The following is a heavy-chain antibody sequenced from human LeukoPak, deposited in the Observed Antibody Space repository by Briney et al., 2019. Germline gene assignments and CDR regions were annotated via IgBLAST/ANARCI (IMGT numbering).Heavy chain of an antibody. CDR3: AADRLLWFGELPIHGMDV. CDR2: IIVGSGNT. Sequence: GASVKVSCKASGFTFTSSAVQWVRQARGQGPEWIGWIIVGSGNTNYAQKFQERVTITRDMSTSTAYMELSSLRSEDTAVYYCAADRLLWFGELPIHGMDVWGKGTTVTVSS. D-gene: IGHD3-10*01. V-gene: IGHV1-58*01. CDR1: GFTFTSSA. J-gene: IGHJ6*04.